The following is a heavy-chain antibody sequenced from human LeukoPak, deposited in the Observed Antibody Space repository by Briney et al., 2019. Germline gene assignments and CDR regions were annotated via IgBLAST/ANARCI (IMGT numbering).Heavy chain of an antibody. V-gene: IGHV4-39*01. CDR1: GGSINSNNYY. CDR2: ISYSGST. CDR3: ARRLPLDAWYFDL. J-gene: IGHJ2*01. Sequence: SETLSLICTVSGGSINSNNYYWAWIRQPPGKGLEWIGSISYSGSTYYSPSLRSRVAISVDTAKNQFSLKLRSVTAADTAVYYCARRLPLDAWYFDLWGRGTLVTVSS. D-gene: IGHD2-21*01.